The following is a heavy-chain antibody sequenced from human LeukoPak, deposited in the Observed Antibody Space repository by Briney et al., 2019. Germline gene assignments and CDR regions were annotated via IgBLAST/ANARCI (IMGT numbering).Heavy chain of an antibody. D-gene: IGHD6-13*01. Sequence: TSETLSLTCAVSGGSISSSNWWSWARQPPGKGLEWIGEIYHNGSTNYNPSLKSRVTISVDKSKNQFSLKLICVTAADTAVYYCARVAIAAAASWDYWGQGTLVAVSS. J-gene: IGHJ4*02. V-gene: IGHV4-4*02. CDR1: GGSISSSNW. CDR3: ARVAIAAAASWDY. CDR2: IYHNGST.